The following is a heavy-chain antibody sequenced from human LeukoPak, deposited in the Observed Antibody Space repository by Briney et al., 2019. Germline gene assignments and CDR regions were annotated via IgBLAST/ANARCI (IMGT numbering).Heavy chain of an antibody. J-gene: IGHJ4*02. CDR1: GGSVSRYY. CDR2: IYYSGNT. Sequence: SETLSLTCTVSGGSVSRYYWSWIRQPPGKGLEWIGYIYYSGNTNYNPSLRSRVTISLDTSKNQFSLKLNSVTAADTAVYYCARDLGYCDSTSCYGGYYFDYWGQGILVTVSS. V-gene: IGHV4-59*02. D-gene: IGHD2-2*01. CDR3: ARDLGYCDSTSCYGGYYFDY.